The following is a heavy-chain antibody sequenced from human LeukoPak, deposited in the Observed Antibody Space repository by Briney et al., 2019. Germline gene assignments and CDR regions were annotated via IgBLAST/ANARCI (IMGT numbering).Heavy chain of an antibody. V-gene: IGHV3-23*01. CDR2: ISGSGGST. CDR3: ARVGRITMVRGRPSRAYYHYYYLDV. Sequence: GGSLRLSCAASGFTFSSYAMSWVRQAPGKGLEWVSGISGSGGSTYYADSVKGRFTISRDNSKNTFYLQMNSLRAEDTAVYYCARVGRITMVRGRPSRAYYHYYYLDVWGKGTTVTVSS. J-gene: IGHJ6*03. D-gene: IGHD3-10*01. CDR1: GFTFSSYA.